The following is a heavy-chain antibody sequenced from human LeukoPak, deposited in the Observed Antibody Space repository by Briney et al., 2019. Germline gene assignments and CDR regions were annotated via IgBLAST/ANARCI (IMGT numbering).Heavy chain of an antibody. J-gene: IGHJ5*02. CDR2: TYYRSKWYN. CDR3: ARSQQWLAS. V-gene: IGHV6-1*01. D-gene: IGHD6-19*01. CDR1: GDSVSSDSAA. Sequence: SQTLSLTCAISGDSVSSDSAAWNWIRHSPSRGLEWLGRTYYRSKWYNDYAVSVKSRITINPDTSENQFSLQLDSVTPEDTAVYYCARSQQWLASWGQGTLVTVSS.